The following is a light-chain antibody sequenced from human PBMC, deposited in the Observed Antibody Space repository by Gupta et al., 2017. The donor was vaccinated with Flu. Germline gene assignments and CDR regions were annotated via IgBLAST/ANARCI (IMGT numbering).Light chain of an antibody. V-gene: IGLV2-14*01. J-gene: IGLJ3*02. Sequence: QSALTQPASVSASPGQSITISCTGTSSDIGAYNYVSWYQQHPNKAPKLMMYEVSNRPSGVSNRFSGSKSGNTASLTISGIQANDEADYYCGSYKGSGTVFGGGTKVAVL. CDR3: GSYKGSGTV. CDR1: SSDIGAYNY. CDR2: EVS.